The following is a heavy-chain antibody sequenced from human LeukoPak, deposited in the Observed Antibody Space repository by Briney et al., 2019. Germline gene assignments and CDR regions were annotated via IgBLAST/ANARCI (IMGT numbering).Heavy chain of an antibody. Sequence: GGSLRLSCAASGFTFSSYSMNWVRQAPGKGLEWVSYISSSSGTIYYADSVKGRFTISRDNAKNSLYLQMNSLRAEDTAVYYCAREWAAAGTSYYYGMDVWGQGTTVTVSS. J-gene: IGHJ6*02. V-gene: IGHV3-48*01. D-gene: IGHD6-13*01. CDR3: AREWAAAGTSYYYGMDV. CDR1: GFTFSSYS. CDR2: ISSSSGTI.